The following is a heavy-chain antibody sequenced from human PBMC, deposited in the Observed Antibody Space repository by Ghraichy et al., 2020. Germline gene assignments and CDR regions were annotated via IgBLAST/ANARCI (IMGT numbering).Heavy chain of an antibody. D-gene: IGHD1-26*01. V-gene: IGHV3-30*18. CDR1: GFTFSDYG. Sequence: GGSLRLSCAASGFTFSDYGMQWVRQAPGKGLEWVAVISYEGSNKYYADSVKGRFTISRDNSRSTLSLQMNSLRPEDTAVYFCVKGGEIVGTTRPSEYWGQGTLVTVSS. CDR2: ISYEGSNK. CDR3: VKGGEIVGTTRPSEY. J-gene: IGHJ4*02.